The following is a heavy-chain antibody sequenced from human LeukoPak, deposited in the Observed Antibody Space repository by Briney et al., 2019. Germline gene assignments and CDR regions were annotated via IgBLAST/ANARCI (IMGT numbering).Heavy chain of an antibody. CDR2: IYTSGST. J-gene: IGHJ6*03. V-gene: IGHV4-61*02. D-gene: IGHD3-10*01. CDR1: GGSISSGSYY. Sequence: PSETLSLTCTVSGGSISSGSYYWSWIPQPAGKGLEWIGRIYTSGSTNYNPSLKSRVTMSVDTSKNQFSLKLSSVTAADTAVYYCARVKESVTMVRGGGYYYYYMDVWGKGTTVTISS. CDR3: ARVKESVTMVRGGGYYYYYMDV.